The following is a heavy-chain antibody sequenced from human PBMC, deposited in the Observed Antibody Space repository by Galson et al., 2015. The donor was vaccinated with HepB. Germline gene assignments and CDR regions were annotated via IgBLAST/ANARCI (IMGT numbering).Heavy chain of an antibody. CDR3: ARHFYGMDV. CDR1: GGFISNYY. V-gene: IGHV4-59*08. Sequence: ETLSLTCTVSGGFISNYYWSWIRQPPGKGREWLGYMYYSGSTKYNPSLKSRVTISVDTSKNHFSLKLGSVTAADTAVYHCARHFYGMDVWGQGTTVIVSS. CDR2: MYYSGST. J-gene: IGHJ6*02.